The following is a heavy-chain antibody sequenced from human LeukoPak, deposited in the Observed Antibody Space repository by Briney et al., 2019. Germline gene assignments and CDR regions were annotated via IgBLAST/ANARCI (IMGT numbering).Heavy chain of an antibody. Sequence: PSETLSLTCTVSGGSISSYYWSWVRQPPGKGLEWIGYIYYSGSTNYNPSLKSRVTISVDTSKNQFSLKLSSVTAADTAVYYCARELRAYFDYWGQGTLVTVSS. J-gene: IGHJ4*02. D-gene: IGHD4-17*01. CDR2: IYYSGST. CDR3: ARELRAYFDY. CDR1: GGSISSYY. V-gene: IGHV4-59*01.